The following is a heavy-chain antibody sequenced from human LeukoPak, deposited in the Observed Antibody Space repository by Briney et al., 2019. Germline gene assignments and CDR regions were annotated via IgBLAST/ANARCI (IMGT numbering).Heavy chain of an antibody. CDR1: GGSISSYY. CDR3: ARETSQKGAHYMDV. D-gene: IGHD3-16*01. Sequence: PSETLSLTCTVSGGSISSYYWNWIRQPPGKGLEWIGYIYYNGSTNYNPSLKSRITISVDTSKKQFSLKVSSVTAADTAVYYCARETSQKGAHYMDVWGKGTTVTISS. CDR2: IYYNGST. V-gene: IGHV4-59*12. J-gene: IGHJ6*03.